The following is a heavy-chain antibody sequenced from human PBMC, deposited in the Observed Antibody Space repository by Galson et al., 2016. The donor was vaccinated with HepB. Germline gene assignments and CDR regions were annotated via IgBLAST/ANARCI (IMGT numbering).Heavy chain of an antibody. V-gene: IGHV3-20*04. CDR1: GFTFNAYG. Sequence: SLRLSCAASGFTFNAYGMTWVRQVPGKGLEWVSGINWSGVTKAYADSVKGRFTISRDNAKNFLYLQMNKLRAEDTPLYYCAIDRLPHYHYHGMDVWGQGTTVTVSS. J-gene: IGHJ6*02. CDR3: AIDRLPHYHYHGMDV. CDR2: INWSGVTK.